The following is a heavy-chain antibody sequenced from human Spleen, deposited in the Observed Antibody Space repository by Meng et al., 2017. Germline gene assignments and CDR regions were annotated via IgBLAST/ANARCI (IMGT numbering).Heavy chain of an antibody. CDR2: IYSGGTT. CDR3: ARNYDYGDYDYYGMDV. D-gene: IGHD4-17*01. J-gene: IGHJ6*02. V-gene: IGHV3-66*02. Sequence: GGSLRLSCAASGFAVNNNYMSWVRQAPGKGLEWISVIYSGGTTYSADSVKGRFTISRDISQNTVYLQMSSLRPEDTAVYYCARNYDYGDYDYYGMDVWGQGTTVTVSS. CDR1: GFAVNNNY.